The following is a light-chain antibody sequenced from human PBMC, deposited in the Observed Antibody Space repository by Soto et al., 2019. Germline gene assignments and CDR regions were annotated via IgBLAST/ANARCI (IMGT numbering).Light chain of an antibody. J-gene: IGLJ1*01. Sequence: QSVLTQPPSASGSPGQSVTISCTGTSSDVGGYDYVSWYQQHPGKAPKLMIYDVTIRPSGVSDRFSGSKSGNTASLTVSGLQAEDEADYYSSSYTGGNPSYVYRAGTKVTVL. V-gene: IGLV2-8*01. CDR1: SSDVGGYDY. CDR2: DVT. CDR3: SSYTGGNPSYV.